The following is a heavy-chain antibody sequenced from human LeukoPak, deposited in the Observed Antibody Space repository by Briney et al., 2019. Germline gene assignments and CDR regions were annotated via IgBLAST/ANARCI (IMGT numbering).Heavy chain of an antibody. CDR1: GGSISSYY. J-gene: IGHJ3*02. CDR3: ARAGRWEGRPHAFDI. V-gene: IGHV4-59*01. D-gene: IGHD1-26*01. Sequence: SETLSLTCTVSGGSISSYYWRWIRQPPGKGLEWMGYIYYSGITNYNPSLKSRVTISVDTSKNQFSLKLSSVTAADTAVYYCARAGRWEGRPHAFDIWGQGTMVTVSS. CDR2: IYYSGIT.